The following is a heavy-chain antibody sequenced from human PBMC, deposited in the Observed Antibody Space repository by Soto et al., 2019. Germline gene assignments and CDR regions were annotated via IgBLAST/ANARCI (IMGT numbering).Heavy chain of an antibody. CDR2: ISSWSTTI. V-gene: IGHV3-48*02. D-gene: IGHD3-3*01. Sequence: GGSLRLSCAASGFKFSRYSMNWVRQAPGKGLEWVSYISSWSTTIYYADSVKGRFTISRDNAKNSVYLQMNSLRDEDTAVYYCARETEEGYDFWSGYLATWGQGTLVTVS. CDR3: ARETEEGYDFWSGYLAT. CDR1: GFKFSRYS. J-gene: IGHJ5*02.